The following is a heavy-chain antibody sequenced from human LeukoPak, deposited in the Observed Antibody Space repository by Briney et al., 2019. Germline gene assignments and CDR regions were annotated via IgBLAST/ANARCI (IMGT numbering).Heavy chain of an antibody. CDR3: GRSMVRADQPEDYYYMAV. V-gene: IGHV4-59*01. Sequence: SETLSCTSTVSGGSISSYNWGWRRQPPGKGLEWIMYIYDSRTTNYNPSLKSRVIISVDTSNNTFSLKRSLVTAADTALYYRGRSMVRADQPEDYYYMAVCGKRTTVTISS. CDR2: IYDSRTT. D-gene: IGHD3-10*01. CDR1: GGSISSYN. J-gene: IGHJ6*03.